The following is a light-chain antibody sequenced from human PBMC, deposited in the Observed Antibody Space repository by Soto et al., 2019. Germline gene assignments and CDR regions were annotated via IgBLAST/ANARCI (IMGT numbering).Light chain of an antibody. V-gene: IGKV1-9*01. CDR1: QGISSY. Sequence: IQLTQSPSSLSASVGDRVTITCRASQGISSYLAWYQQEPGKAPKLLIYAASTLQTGVPSRFSGSGSGTDFTLTIGSLQPEDFATYYCQQLGNYPITFGQGTRLEIK. CDR2: AAS. J-gene: IGKJ5*01. CDR3: QQLGNYPIT.